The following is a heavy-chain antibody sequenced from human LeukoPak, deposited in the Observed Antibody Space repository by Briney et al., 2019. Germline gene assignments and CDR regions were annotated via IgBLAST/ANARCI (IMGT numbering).Heavy chain of an antibody. V-gene: IGHV3-20*04. D-gene: IGHD3-3*01. CDR1: GFTFDDYG. CDR2: INWNGGST. Sequence: RPRGSLRLSCAASGFTFDDYGMSWVRQAPGKGLEWVSGINWNGGSTGYADSVKGRFTISRDNAKNSLYLQMNSLRAEDTALYYCAREKRVTIFGVLIRKPQRYYFDYWGQGTLFTVSS. J-gene: IGHJ4*02. CDR3: AREKRVTIFGVLIRKPQRYYFDY.